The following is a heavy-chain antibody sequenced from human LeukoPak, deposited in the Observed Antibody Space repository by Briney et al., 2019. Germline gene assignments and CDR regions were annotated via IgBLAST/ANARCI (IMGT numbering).Heavy chain of an antibody. D-gene: IGHD4-17*01. Sequence: PSETLSLTCTVSGDSVSSGSSYWSWIRQPPGKGLEWIGYIYYSGSTNYNPSLKSRVTISVDTSKNQFSLKLSSVTAADTAVYYCARENYGDPPYFGYWGQGTLVTVSS. V-gene: IGHV4-61*01. J-gene: IGHJ4*02. CDR3: ARENYGDPPYFGY. CDR2: IYYSGST. CDR1: GDSVSSGSSY.